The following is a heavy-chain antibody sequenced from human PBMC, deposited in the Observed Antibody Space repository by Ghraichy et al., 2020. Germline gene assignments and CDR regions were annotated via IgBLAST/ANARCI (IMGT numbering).Heavy chain of an antibody. CDR2: INHSGST. Sequence: SETLSLTCAVYGGSFSGYYWSWIRQPPGKGLEWIGEINHSGSTNYNPSLKSRVTISVDTSKNQFSLKLSSVTAADTAGYYCARVGIQLWLNYFDYWGQGTLVTVSS. V-gene: IGHV4-34*01. CDR3: ARVGIQLWLNYFDY. J-gene: IGHJ4*02. D-gene: IGHD5-18*01. CDR1: GGSFSGYY.